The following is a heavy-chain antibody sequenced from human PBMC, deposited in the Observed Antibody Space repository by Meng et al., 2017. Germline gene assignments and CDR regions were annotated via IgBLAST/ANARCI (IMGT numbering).Heavy chain of an antibody. D-gene: IGHD5-18*01. J-gene: IGHJ5*02. Sequence: VHLQASGPGLVKPSQTLSLTCTVSGGSISSGGYYWSWIRQHPGKGLEWIGYIYYSGSTYYNPSLKSLVTISVDTSKNQFSLKLSSVTAADTAVYYCARADRRVGSYGPNWFDPWGQGTLVTVSS. CDR3: ARADRRVGSYGPNWFDP. V-gene: IGHV4-31*01. CDR1: GGSISSGGYY. CDR2: IYYSGST.